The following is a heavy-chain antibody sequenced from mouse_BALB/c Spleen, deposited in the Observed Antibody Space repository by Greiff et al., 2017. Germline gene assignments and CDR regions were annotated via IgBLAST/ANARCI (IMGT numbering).Heavy chain of an antibody. Sequence: EVQLVESGGGLVQPGGSRKLSCAASGFTFSSFGMHWVRQAPEKGLEWVAYISSGSSTIYYADTVKGRFTISRDNPKNTLFLQMTSLRSEDTAMYYCARQLGLPYYAMDYWGQGTSVTVSS. CDR2: ISSGSSTI. CDR3: ARQLGLPYYAMDY. J-gene: IGHJ4*01. D-gene: IGHD3-1*01. V-gene: IGHV5-17*02. CDR1: GFTFSSFG.